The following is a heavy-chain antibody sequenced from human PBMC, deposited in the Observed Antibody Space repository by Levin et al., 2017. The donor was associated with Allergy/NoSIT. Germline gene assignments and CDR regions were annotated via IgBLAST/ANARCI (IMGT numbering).Heavy chain of an antibody. J-gene: IGHJ3*01. CDR3: ATLRRTAMRYDAFDV. CDR1: GYSFSTYW. CDR2: IYAGDSDT. D-gene: IGHD3-16*01. Sequence: GESLKISCKGSGYSFSTYWIGWVRQKPGKGLEWMGIIYAGDSDTRYSPSFQGQVTISVDKSISTAYLQWSSLKASDSGMDYCATLRRTAMRYDAFDVWGQGTKVTVS. V-gene: IGHV5-51*01.